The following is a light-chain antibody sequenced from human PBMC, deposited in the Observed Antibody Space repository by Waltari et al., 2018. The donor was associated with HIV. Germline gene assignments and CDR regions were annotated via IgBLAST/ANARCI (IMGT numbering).Light chain of an antibody. V-gene: IGLV1-40*01. CDR3: QSHDSSLSGYV. J-gene: IGLJ1*01. CDR2: GKC. CDR1: SSNIGAGYH. Sequence: QSVLTQPPSVSGAPGQRVTISCTGSSSNIGAGYHVHWYQQLPGTAPKLLIYGKCNRPAGVPDRFSGSKSGTSASLAITGLQAEDEADYHCQSHDSSLSGYVFGTGTKVTVL.